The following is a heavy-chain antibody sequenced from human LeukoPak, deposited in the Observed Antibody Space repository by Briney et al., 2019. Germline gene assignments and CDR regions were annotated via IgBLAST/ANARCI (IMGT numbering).Heavy chain of an antibody. CDR2: INLSGGST. V-gene: IGHV1-46*01. Sequence: ASVKVSCKASGYTFTSYYMHWVRQAPGQGLEWMGIINLSGGSTSYAQKFQGRVTMTRDTSTSTVYMELSSLRSEDTAVYYCAREGAVAGSPGGFFDYWGQGTLVTVSS. J-gene: IGHJ4*02. D-gene: IGHD6-19*01. CDR3: AREGAVAGSPGGFFDY. CDR1: GYTFTSYY.